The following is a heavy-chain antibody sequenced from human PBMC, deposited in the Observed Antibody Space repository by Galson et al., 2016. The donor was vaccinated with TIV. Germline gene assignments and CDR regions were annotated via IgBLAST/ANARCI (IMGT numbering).Heavy chain of an antibody. CDR3: ARARYGDYVDY. V-gene: IGHV1-69*13. CDR2: FIPLFGTA. D-gene: IGHD4-17*01. J-gene: IGHJ4*02. Sequence: SVKVSCKASGDTFSSYPFNWVRQAPGQGLEWVGGFIPLFGTANYAQKFQGRVTISADESTSTLYMEVRSLRSEDTAVYYCARARYGDYVDYWGQGTLVTVSS. CDR1: GDTFSSYP.